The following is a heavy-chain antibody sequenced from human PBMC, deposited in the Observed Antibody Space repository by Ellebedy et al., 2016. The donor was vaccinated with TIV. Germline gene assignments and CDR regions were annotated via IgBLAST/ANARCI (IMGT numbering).Heavy chain of an antibody. D-gene: IGHD3-10*01. CDR2: INHRGAT. CDR1: VPSISGYH. Sequence: SETLSLXXEIDVPSISGYHWAWVRQPPGKGLEWIGDINHRGATKSISSLKSRVTISLDTSKKQFSLNITSVTAADTAFYYCARGSMVRGLAGWGQGTLVTVSS. J-gene: IGHJ4*02. V-gene: IGHV4-34*01. CDR3: ARGSMVRGLAG.